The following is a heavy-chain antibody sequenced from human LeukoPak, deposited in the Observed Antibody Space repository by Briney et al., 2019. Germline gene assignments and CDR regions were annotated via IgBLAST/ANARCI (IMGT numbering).Heavy chain of an antibody. V-gene: IGHV4-59*01. J-gene: IGHJ3*02. CDR1: GGSITSDY. D-gene: IGHD6-19*01. Sequence: PSETLSLTCSVSGGSITSDYWNWIRQPPGKGLEWIGYIYNRGSNTNYNPSLKSRVTISVDMSKNQFSLKLRSVTAADTAVYFCARDRPGIAVAGDAFDIWGRGTMVTVSS. CDR3: ARDRPGIAVAGDAFDI. CDR2: IYNRGSNT.